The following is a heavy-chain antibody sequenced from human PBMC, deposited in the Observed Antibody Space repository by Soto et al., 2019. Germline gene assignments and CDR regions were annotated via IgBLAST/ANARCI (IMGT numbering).Heavy chain of an antibody. Sequence: EVQLVESGGGLVQPGGSLRLSCAASGFTVSSNYMSWVRQAPGKGLEWVSVIYSGGSTYYADSVKGRFTISRDNSKNTRDLQMNSLRAADTAVYYCTTSGWSFDYWGQGTLVTVSS. V-gene: IGHV3-66*01. J-gene: IGHJ4*02. D-gene: IGHD6-19*01. CDR3: TTSGWSFDY. CDR2: IYSGGST. CDR1: GFTVSSNY.